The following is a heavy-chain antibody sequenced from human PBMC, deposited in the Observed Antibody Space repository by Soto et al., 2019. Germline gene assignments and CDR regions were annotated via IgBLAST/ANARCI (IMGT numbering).Heavy chain of an antibody. CDR3: AKPLQVY. Sequence: EVHLLESGGGSVQPGASLRLSCAASGFTFSSYAMTWVRQAPGKGLEYVSTLSGSGFNAYYADSVKGRFTISRDNSKNTLYLQMNSLRVEDTAIYYCAKPLQVYWGQGTQVTVSS. CDR2: LSGSGFNA. V-gene: IGHV3-23*01. J-gene: IGHJ4*02. CDR1: GFTFSSYA.